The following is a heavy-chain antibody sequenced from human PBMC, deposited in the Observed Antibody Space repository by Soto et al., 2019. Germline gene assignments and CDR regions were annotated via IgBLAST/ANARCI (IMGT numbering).Heavy chain of an antibody. V-gene: IGHV3-64*01. J-gene: IGHJ6*03. D-gene: IGHD1-1*01. CDR1: GFTLSGYA. CDR3: AGRAPPSVNDSGV. CDR2: ISSNGVGT. Sequence: GGSLRLSCAASGFTLSGYAMDWVRQAPGKGLEYVSGISSNGVGTYYANSVQGRFTISRDESMCRVYLQMGSLRPEDMAVYYCAGRAPPSVNDSGVCGKGTMVTGSS.